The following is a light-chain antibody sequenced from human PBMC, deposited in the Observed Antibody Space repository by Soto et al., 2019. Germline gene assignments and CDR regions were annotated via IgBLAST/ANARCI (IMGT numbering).Light chain of an antibody. CDR2: EVT. Sequence: QSVLTQPASVSGSPGQSITISCTGTSSDVGGYDYVSWYRQYPGKAPQLIIYEVTKRPSGFPDRFSGSKSGNTASLTVSGLQAEDEADYYCSSYVATNNYVFGSGTKVTVL. J-gene: IGLJ1*01. CDR1: SSDVGGYDY. CDR3: SSYVATNNYV. V-gene: IGLV2-8*01.